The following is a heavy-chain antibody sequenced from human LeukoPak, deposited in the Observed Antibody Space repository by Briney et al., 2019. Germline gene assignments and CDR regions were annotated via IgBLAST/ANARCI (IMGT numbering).Heavy chain of an antibody. Sequence: AEPLSLLCTLSGRPLSNSRFYLGSIRQPPGKGLECIASISYPGSTFYNPSLTSRGTISVDPSQNQFSLSLCYVTAPDTVVFYGAAGYTTFVYYFDYGGQGTLVTVSS. J-gene: IGHJ4*02. V-gene: IGHV4-39*01. CDR3: AAGYTTFVYYFDY. CDR2: ISYPGST. CDR1: GRPLSNSRFY. D-gene: IGHD2/OR15-2a*01.